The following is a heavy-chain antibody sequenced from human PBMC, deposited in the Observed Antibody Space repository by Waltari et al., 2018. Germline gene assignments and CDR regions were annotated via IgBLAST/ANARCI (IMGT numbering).Heavy chain of an antibody. CDR2: INHKSGKT. V-gene: IGHV1-8*03. CDR3: VSTTFCSGTSCPMGV. D-gene: IGHD2-2*01. Sequence: VQVVQSGAEVKKSGASVKVTCKASVFTFSRRDINWVRQAAGQGLEWMGWINHKSGKTGYAQKFQGRVTITGNTSINTVYMEVSSLGSEDTAVYYCVSTTFCSGTSCPMGVWGQGTTVTVSS. CDR1: VFTFSRRD. J-gene: IGHJ6*02.